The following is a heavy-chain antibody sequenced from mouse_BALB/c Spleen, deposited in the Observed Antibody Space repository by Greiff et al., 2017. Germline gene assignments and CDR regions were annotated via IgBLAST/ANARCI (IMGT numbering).Heavy chain of an antibody. J-gene: IGHJ4*01. D-gene: IGHD1-1*01. CDR3: ARDLTTVPYYYAMDY. Sequence: EVQLVESGGGLVKPGGSLKLSCAASGFTFSSYAMSWVRQSPEKRLEWVAEISSGGSYTYYPDTVTGRFTISRDNAKNTLYLEMSSLRSEDTAMYYCARDLTTVPYYYAMDYWGQGTSVTVSS. CDR2: ISSGGSYT. V-gene: IGHV5-9-4*01. CDR1: GFTFSSYA.